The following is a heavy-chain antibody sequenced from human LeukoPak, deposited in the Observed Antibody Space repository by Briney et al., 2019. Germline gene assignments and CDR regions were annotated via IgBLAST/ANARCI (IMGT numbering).Heavy chain of an antibody. V-gene: IGHV3-21*01. CDR1: GFTFSSHS. J-gene: IGHJ6*03. Sequence: GGSLRLSCAASGFTFSSHSMNWVRQAPGKGLEWVSSISGKRSYIYYADSVKGRFTISRDNAKNSLSLQMDSLRAEDTAVYYCARAHNNDAVYYYYMDVWGKGTTVTVS. CDR2: ISGKRSYI. CDR3: ARAHNNDAVYYYYMDV. D-gene: IGHD1-1*01.